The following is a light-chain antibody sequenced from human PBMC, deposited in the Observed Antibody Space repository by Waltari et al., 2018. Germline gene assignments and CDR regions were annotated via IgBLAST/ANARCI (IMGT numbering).Light chain of an antibody. Sequence: QSALTQPASVSGSPGQSITISCTGTNSDVGGYNFVSLYQQHPGKAPKLIIYDVSQRPSGVSNRFSGSKSGNTASLTISGLQAEDEADYYCSSDTSSSTVLFGGGTKLTVV. CDR2: DVS. CDR3: SSDTSSSTVL. J-gene: IGLJ2*01. V-gene: IGLV2-14*03. CDR1: NSDVGGYNF.